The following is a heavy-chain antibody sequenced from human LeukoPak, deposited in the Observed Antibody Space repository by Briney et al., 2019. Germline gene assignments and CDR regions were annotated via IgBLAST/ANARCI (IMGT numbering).Heavy chain of an antibody. CDR1: GGTFSSYE. D-gene: IGHD3-22*01. CDR2: IIPMFGTA. J-gene: IGHJ3*02. CDR3: ATAGGYYYDSSGRKAFDI. V-gene: IGHV1-69*06. Sequence: ASVKVSCKASGGTFSSYEISWVRQAPGQGLEWMGGIIPMFGTAKYAQKFQGRVTITADKSTSTAYMELSSLRSEDTAVYYCATAGGYYYDSSGRKAFDIWGQGTMVTVSS.